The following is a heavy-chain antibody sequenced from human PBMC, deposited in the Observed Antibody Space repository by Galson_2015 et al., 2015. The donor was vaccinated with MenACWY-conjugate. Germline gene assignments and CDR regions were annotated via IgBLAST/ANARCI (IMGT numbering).Heavy chain of an antibody. CDR1: GFTFSNYV. D-gene: IGHD6-13*01. Sequence: FLRLSCAASGFTFSNYVMNWVRQAPEKGLEWVSTITGSGGSTYYADSLKGRFTISRDNSKNTLYLQMNSLRAEDTAVYYCAKAAYTSSWYQDAFDYWGQGTLVTVSS. J-gene: IGHJ4*02. CDR3: AKAAYTSSWYQDAFDY. V-gene: IGHV3-23*01. CDR2: ITGSGGST.